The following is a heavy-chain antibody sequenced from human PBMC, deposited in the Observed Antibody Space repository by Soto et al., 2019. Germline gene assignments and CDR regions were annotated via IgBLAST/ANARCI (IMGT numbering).Heavy chain of an antibody. CDR1: GGSVSSGSYY. CDR2: IYYSGST. D-gene: IGHD2-15*01. CDR3: ARGVVVVVAAPYCYGLDV. Sequence: SETLSLTCTVSGGSVSSGSYYWSWIRQPPGKGLEWIGYIYYSGSTNYNPSLKSRVTISVDTSKNQFSLKLSSVTAADTAVYYCARGVVVVVAAPYCYGLDVWGQGSTVTVSS. V-gene: IGHV4-61*01. J-gene: IGHJ6*02.